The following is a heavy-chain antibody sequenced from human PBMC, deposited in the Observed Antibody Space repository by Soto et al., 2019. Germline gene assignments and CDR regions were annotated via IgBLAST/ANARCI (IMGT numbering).Heavy chain of an antibody. V-gene: IGHV3-23*01. D-gene: IGHD3-10*01. J-gene: IGHJ4*02. CDR2: IRQSGDRS. CDR1: GFTFSSYS. CDR3: VTAVRTRLDN. Sequence: GGSLRLSCAASGFTFSSYSMNWVRQAPGKGLEWVSSIRQSGDRSSYADSAKGRFTISRDNSKNTLYLQMNGLRLDDTAVYYCVTAVRTRLDNWGPGTLVTVSS.